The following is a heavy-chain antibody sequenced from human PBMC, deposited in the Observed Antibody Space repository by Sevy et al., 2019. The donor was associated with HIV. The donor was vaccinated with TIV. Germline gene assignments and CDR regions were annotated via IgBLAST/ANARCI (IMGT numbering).Heavy chain of an antibody. J-gene: IGHJ4*02. Sequence: GGSLRLSCAASGFTFSSYWMHWVRQAPGKGLVWVSRINSDGSSTSYAESVKGRFTISRDNAKNTLYLQMNSLRAEDTAVYYCASQYYDFWSGYYHPFDYWGQGTLVTVSS. CDR2: INSDGSST. CDR1: GFTFSSYW. CDR3: ASQYYDFWSGYYHPFDY. D-gene: IGHD3-3*01. V-gene: IGHV3-74*01.